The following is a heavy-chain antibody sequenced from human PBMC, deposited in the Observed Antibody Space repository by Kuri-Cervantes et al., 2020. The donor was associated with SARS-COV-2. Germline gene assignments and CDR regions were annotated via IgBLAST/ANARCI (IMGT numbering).Heavy chain of an antibody. V-gene: IGHV3-30*18. CDR2: ISYNGSNE. Sequence: GESLKISCAASGFTLSNYGMHWVRQAPGKGLEWVAVISYNGSNEYYADSVKGRFTISRDNSKNTLYLQVNSLRAEDTSVYYCAKDPGTMARGHYYYGMDVWGQGTTVTVSS. J-gene: IGHJ6*02. CDR3: AKDPGTMARGHYYYGMDV. CDR1: GFTLSNYG. D-gene: IGHD3-10*01.